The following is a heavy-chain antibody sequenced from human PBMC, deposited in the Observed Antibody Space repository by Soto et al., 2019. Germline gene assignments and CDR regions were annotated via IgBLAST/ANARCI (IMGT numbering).Heavy chain of an antibody. V-gene: IGHV4-31*03. J-gene: IGHJ6*02. Sequence: PSETLSLTCTVSGGSISSGGYYWGWIRQHPGKGLEWIGYIYYSGSTYYNPSLKSRVTISVDTSKNQFSLKLSSVTAADTAVYYCARDGWGMGYYDFWSGYYKYGMDVWGQGTTVTVSS. D-gene: IGHD3-3*01. CDR2: IYYSGST. CDR1: GGSISSGGYY. CDR3: ARDGWGMGYYDFWSGYYKYGMDV.